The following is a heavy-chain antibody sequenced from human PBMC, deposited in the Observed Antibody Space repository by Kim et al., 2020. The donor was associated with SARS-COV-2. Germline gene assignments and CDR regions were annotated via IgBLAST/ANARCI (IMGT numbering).Heavy chain of an antibody. D-gene: IGHD4-17*01. Sequence: GGSLRLSCAASGFTFSSYAMHWVRQAPGKGLEWVAVISYDGSNKYYADSVKGRFTISRDNSKNTLYLQMNSLRAEDTAVYYCARDPHYGDYRRDYWGQGT. V-gene: IGHV3-30*04. CDR3: ARDPHYGDYRRDY. CDR2: ISYDGSNK. J-gene: IGHJ4*02. CDR1: GFTFSSYA.